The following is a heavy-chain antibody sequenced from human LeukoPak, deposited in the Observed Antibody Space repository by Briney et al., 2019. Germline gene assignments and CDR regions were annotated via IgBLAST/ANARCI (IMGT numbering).Heavy chain of an antibody. V-gene: IGHV3-21*01. CDR1: GFTFSSYS. CDR3: AELGITIIGGV. D-gene: IGHD3-10*02. J-gene: IGHJ6*04. CDR2: ISSSSSYI. Sequence: GGSLRLSCAASGFTFSSYSMNWIRQAPGKGLEWVSSISSSSSYIYYADSVKGRFTISRDNAKNSLYLQMNSLRAEDTAVYYCAELGITIIGGVWGKGTTVTISS.